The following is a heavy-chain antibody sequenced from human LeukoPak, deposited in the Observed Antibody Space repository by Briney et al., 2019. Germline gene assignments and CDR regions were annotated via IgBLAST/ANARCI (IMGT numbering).Heavy chain of an antibody. D-gene: IGHD3-22*01. CDR2: ISYAGGT. J-gene: IGHJ4*02. V-gene: IGHV4-59*01. Sequence: SETLSLTCTVSGFSIGTYYRNWIRQAPGKGLEWIGYISYAGGTNYNPSLKSRVTISLDTSNNQFSLKLSSVTAADTAVYYCARVGDTSSYFYYFDYWGQGTLVTVSS. CDR1: GFSIGTYY. CDR3: ARVGDTSSYFYYFDY.